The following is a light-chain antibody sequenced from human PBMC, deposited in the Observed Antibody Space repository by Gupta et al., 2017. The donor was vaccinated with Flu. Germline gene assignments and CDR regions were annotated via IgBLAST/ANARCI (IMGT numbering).Light chain of an antibody. CDR1: SSAVGGNNY. J-gene: IGLJ2*01. CDR3: HSETNTCTLVV. CDR2: EVS. Sequence: ITSTSTSSAVGGNNYFFWYHHPPDQAPNLLIFEVSNRRSGVADRFSGSKYGTTATLTITGLQAEEEADYYCHSETNTCTLVVFGGGTKLTVL. V-gene: IGLV2-14*01.